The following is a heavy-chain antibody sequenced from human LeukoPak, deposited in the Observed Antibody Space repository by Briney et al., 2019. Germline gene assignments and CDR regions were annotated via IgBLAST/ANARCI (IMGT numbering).Heavy chain of an antibody. Sequence: GGSLRLSCAASGFTFSSYAMSWVRQAPGKGLECISGFSGSGGSTYYADSVKGRFTISRDNSKNTLYLQMNSLRAEDTAVYYCAKDDSSSSLDYWGQGTLVTVSS. J-gene: IGHJ4*02. CDR1: GFTFSSYA. D-gene: IGHD6-6*01. V-gene: IGHV3-23*01. CDR2: FSGSGGST. CDR3: AKDDSSSSLDY.